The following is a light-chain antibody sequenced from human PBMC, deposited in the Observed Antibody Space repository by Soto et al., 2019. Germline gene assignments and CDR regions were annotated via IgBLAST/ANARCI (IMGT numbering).Light chain of an antibody. V-gene: IGKV4-1*01. CDR3: QQYESTPPT. J-gene: IGKJ2*01. Sequence: DIVMTXSPDSXAVSLGEXATXXXXXSQSXXYSSNNKNYLAWYQQRPGQPPKLLIYWASTRESGVPDRFSGSGSGTDFTLTITSLQAEDVAVYYCQQYESTPPTFGQGTKLEIK. CDR1: QSXXYSSNNKNY. CDR2: WAS.